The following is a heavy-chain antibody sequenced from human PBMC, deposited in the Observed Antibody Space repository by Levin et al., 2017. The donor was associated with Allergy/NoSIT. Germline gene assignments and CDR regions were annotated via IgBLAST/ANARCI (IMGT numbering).Heavy chain of an antibody. J-gene: IGHJ4*02. V-gene: IGHV3-23*01. CDR1: GFTFSSYA. CDR3: AKGSAFFFGSGTYNHLDY. D-gene: IGHD3-10*01. CDR2: ISGSGAST. Sequence: PGESLKISCAASGFTFSSYAMTWVRQAPGMGLEWVSAISGSGASTDYADSVKGRFTMSRDNSKNTVFLHMDSLRAEDTAVYYCAKGSAFFFGSGTYNHLDYWGQGTLVTVSS.